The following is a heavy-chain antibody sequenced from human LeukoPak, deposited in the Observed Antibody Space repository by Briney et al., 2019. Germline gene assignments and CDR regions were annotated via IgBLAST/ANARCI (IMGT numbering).Heavy chain of an antibody. CDR3: ARVKGEGAHFDY. J-gene: IGHJ4*02. D-gene: IGHD1-26*01. CDR1: GFTFSSYA. Sequence: GGSLRLSCAASGFTFSSYAMSWVRQAPGKGLEWVSAISDSGNTYHADSVKGRFTISRDSSKNTLFLQMHSLRAEDTAFYHCARVKGEGAHFDYWGQGTLVTVSS. CDR2: ISDSGNT. V-gene: IGHV3-23*01.